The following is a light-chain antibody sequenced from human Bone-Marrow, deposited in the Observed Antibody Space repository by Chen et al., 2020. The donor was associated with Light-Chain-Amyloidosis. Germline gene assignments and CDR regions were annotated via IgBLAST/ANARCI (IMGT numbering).Light chain of an antibody. CDR2: GAS. V-gene: IGKV3-20*01. Sequence: EIVLTQSPGTLSLSPGERATLSCRASQSVPNNFLTWYQQKPGQAPRLLIYGASSRVTGIPDRFSGSGSGTDFTLTISRLEPEDFAVYYCQRYGTGGAFGQGTKVEIK. J-gene: IGKJ1*01. CDR1: QSVPNNF. CDR3: QRYGTGGA.